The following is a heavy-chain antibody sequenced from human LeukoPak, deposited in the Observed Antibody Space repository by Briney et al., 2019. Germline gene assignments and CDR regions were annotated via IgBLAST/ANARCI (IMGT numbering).Heavy chain of an antibody. D-gene: IGHD6-19*01. Sequence: PSETLSLTCAVYGGSFSGYYWSWIRQPPGKGLEWIGSIYYSGSTYYNPSLKSRVTISVDTSKNQFSLKLTSVTAADTAVYYCAREFGSGWPPPGFDYWGQGTLVTVSS. CDR1: GGSFSGYY. CDR2: IYYSGST. CDR3: AREFGSGWPPPGFDY. J-gene: IGHJ4*02. V-gene: IGHV4-34*01.